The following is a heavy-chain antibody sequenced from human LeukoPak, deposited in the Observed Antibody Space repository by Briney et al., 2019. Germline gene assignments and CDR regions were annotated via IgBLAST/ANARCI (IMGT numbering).Heavy chain of an antibody. J-gene: IGHJ5*02. Sequence: SETLSLTCTVSGGSISSYYWSWIRQPPGKGLEWIGTIYHSGSTYYNPSLKSRVTISVDTSKNQFSLKLSSVTAADTAVYYCARVGVAAAGINWFDPWGQGTLVTVSS. CDR3: ARVGVAAAGINWFDP. V-gene: IGHV4-59*12. CDR1: GGSISSYY. CDR2: IYHSGST. D-gene: IGHD6-13*01.